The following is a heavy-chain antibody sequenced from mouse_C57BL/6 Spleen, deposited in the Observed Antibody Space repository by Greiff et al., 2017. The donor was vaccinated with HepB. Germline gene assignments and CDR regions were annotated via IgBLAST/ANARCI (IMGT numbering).Heavy chain of an antibody. CDR2: IKPSTGGT. D-gene: IGHD2-4*01. V-gene: IGHV1-42*01. CDR1: GYSFTGYY. CDR3: ARVYYEYAGCDY. Sequence: EVQLQQSGPELVKPGASVKISCKASGYSFTGYYMNWVKQSPEKSLEWIGEIKPSTGGTTYNQKFKAKATLTVDKSSSTVYMQLKSLLSEDSEVYYCARVYYEYAGCDYWGQGTTLTVSS. J-gene: IGHJ2*01.